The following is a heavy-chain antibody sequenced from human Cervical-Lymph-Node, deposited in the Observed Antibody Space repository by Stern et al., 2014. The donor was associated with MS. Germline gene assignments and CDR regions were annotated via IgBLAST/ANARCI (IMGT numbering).Heavy chain of an antibody. V-gene: IGHV2-5*02. D-gene: IGHD5-24*01. CDR2: AYWDDDS. J-gene: IGHJ2*01. CDR1: GFALTTSGVG. CDR3: AHTYNQLNFWYFDL. Sequence: ESGPTLVKPTQTLTLTCTFSGFALTTSGVGVGWIRQPPGKALEWLGLAYWDDDSRYNPSLKRRVHITQDIIKNHVVLTMTNMDPVDTATYYCAHTYNQLNFWYFDLWGRGTLVTVSS.